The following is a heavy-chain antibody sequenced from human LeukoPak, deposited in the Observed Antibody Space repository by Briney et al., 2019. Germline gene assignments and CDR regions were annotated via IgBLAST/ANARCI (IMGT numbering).Heavy chain of an antibody. CDR3: ARGRRDVFDI. V-gene: IGHV1-8*03. Sequence: ASVKLSCNASGYTFTFYDIQWVRQAAGQGLEWMGWMNPHSGNTGYAQKFLGRITLTRNTSTSMAYMELTTLKSEDTAVYYCARGRRDVFDIWGQGTTVTVS. J-gene: IGHJ3*02. CDR1: GYTFTFYD. CDR2: MNPHSGNT.